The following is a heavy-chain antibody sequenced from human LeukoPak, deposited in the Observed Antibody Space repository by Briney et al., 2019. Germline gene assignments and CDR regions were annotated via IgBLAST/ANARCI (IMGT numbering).Heavy chain of an antibody. CDR1: GFTVSSYW. V-gene: IGHV3-7*04. D-gene: IGHD1-14*01. J-gene: IGHJ4*02. CDR2: IKDDGSEK. Sequence: PGGSLRLSCVGSGFTVSSYWMTWVRQAPGKGLEWVANIKDDGSEKYSVDSVKGRFTISGDNAKNLLYLQMSSLRAEDTAVYYCARARIDYWGQGTLVTVSS. CDR3: ARARIDY.